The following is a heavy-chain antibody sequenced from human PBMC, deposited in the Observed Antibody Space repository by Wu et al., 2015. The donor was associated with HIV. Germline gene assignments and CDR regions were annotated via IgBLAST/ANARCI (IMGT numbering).Heavy chain of an antibody. Sequence: QVQLVQSGAEVKKPGASVKVSCKASGYTFTGYYMHWVRQAPGQGLEWMGWINPNSGGTNYAQKFQGRVTMTRDTSISTAYMELSRLRSDDTAVYYCARGRARRYFDWLRHEDYWGHGNGWSPSPQ. J-gene: IGHJ4*03. CDR3: ARGRARRYFDWLRHEDY. CDR1: GYTFTGYY. V-gene: IGHV1-2*02. D-gene: IGHD3-9*01. CDR2: INPNSGGT.